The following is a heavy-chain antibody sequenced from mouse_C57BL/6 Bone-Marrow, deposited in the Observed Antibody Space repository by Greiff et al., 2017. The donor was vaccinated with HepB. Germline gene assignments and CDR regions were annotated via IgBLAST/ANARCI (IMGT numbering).Heavy chain of an antibody. CDR2: INYDGSST. CDR1: GFTFSDYY. CDR3: ARDYYYGSSRHWYFDV. J-gene: IGHJ1*03. D-gene: IGHD1-1*01. V-gene: IGHV5-16*01. Sequence: DVMLVESEGGLVQPGSSMKLSCTASGFTFSDYYMAWVRQVPEKGLEWVANINYDGSSTYYLDSLKSRFIISRDNAKNILYLQMSRLKSEDTATYYCARDYYYGSSRHWYFDVWGKGTTVTVSS.